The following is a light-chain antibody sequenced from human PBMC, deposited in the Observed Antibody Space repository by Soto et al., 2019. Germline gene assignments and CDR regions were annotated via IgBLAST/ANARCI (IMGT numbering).Light chain of an antibody. CDR3: QQYNSYSYT. V-gene: IGKV1-5*03. CDR2: KAS. Sequence: DIQMTQSPSTLSASVGDRVTITCRASQSISSWLAWYQQKPGKAPKLLIYKASSLESGVPSRFSGSGSGTEFTLTISRLQPDDFATYDCQQYNSYSYTFGQGTKLEIK. CDR1: QSISSW. J-gene: IGKJ2*01.